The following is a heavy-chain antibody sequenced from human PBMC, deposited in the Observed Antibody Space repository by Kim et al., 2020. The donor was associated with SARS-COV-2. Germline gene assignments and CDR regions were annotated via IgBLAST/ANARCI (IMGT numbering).Heavy chain of an antibody. CDR2: IYYSGST. V-gene: IGHV4-59*13. CDR3: ARDLAVVAGYYYYGMDL. CDR1: GGSISSYY. Sequence: SETLSLTCIVSGGSISSYYWSWIRQPPGKGLEWIGYIYYSGSTNYNPSLKSRVTISVDTSKNQFSLKLNSVTAADTAVYYCARDLAVVAGYYYYGMDLWGQGTTVTVSS. J-gene: IGHJ6*02. D-gene: IGHD6-19*01.